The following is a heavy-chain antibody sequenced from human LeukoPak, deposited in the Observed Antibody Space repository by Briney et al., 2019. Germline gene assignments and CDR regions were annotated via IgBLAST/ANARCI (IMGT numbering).Heavy chain of an antibody. CDR1: GFTFDDYG. CDR2: ISSSGFTI. V-gene: IGHV3-11*04. CDR3: AREGESYYYGSGSFLN. J-gene: IGHJ4*02. D-gene: IGHD3-10*01. Sequence: GGSLRLSCAASGFTFDDYGMSWVRQAPGKGLEWISYISSSGFTIYYADPVKGRFTISRDNANNSLYLQINSLRAEDTAVYYCAREGESYYYGSGSFLNWGQGTLVTVSS.